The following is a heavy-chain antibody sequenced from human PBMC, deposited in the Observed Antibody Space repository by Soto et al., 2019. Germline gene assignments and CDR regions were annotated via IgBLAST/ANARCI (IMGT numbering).Heavy chain of an antibody. J-gene: IGHJ4*02. V-gene: IGHV3-23*01. CDR2: ISGSGVST. D-gene: IGHD5-12*01. CDR1: GFTFSSYA. CDR3: AKSRSASVAPNNY. Sequence: PGGSLRLSCSASGFTFSSYAMSWVRQAPGKGLEWVSSISGSGVSTYYADSVKGRFTISRDNSKNTLYVQMNSLRAEDTAVYYCAKSRSASVAPNNYWGQGTLVTVSS.